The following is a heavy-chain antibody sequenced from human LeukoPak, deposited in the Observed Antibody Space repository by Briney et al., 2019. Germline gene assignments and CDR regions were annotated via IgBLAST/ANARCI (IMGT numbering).Heavy chain of an antibody. D-gene: IGHD3-22*01. CDR1: VGSISSGSYY. CDR2: IFYSGST. Sequence: TLSLTCTVSVGSISSGSYYWSWLRQDPVKGLEYIGYIFYSGSTHYNPSLKSRVTMSVDTSRNQFSLKLTSVTAADTAVYYCARVDSAGYYPYNWFDPWGQGTLVTVSS. CDR3: ARVDSAGYYPYNWFDP. V-gene: IGHV4-31*03. J-gene: IGHJ5*02.